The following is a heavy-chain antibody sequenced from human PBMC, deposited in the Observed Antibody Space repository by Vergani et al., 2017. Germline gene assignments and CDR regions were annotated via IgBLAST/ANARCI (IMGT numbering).Heavy chain of an antibody. CDR3: ARQGGYCSGGSCPVVARVRAFDI. J-gene: IGHJ3*02. CDR1: GFTFSSYS. Sequence: EVQLVESGGGLVKPGGSLRLSCAASGFTFSSYSMNWVRQAPGKGLEWVSSISSSSSYIYYADSVKGRFTISRDNAKNSLYLKMNSLRAEDTAVYYCARQGGYCSGGSCPVVARVRAFDIWGQGTMVTVSS. V-gene: IGHV3-21*01. CDR2: ISSSSSYI. D-gene: IGHD2-15*01.